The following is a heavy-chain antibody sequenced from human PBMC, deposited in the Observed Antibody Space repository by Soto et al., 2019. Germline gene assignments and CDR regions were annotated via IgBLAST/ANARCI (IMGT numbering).Heavy chain of an antibody. CDR2: IYYSGST. CDR3: ASEAGYDSSGYYPNYGMDA. Sequence: SETLSLTCTVSGGSISSSSYYWGWIRQPPGKGLEWIGSIYYSGSTYYNPSLESRVTISVDTSKNQFSLKLSSVTAADTAVYYCASEAGYDSSGYYPNYGMDAWGQGTTVTVSS. V-gene: IGHV4-39*01. J-gene: IGHJ6*02. CDR1: GGSISSSSYY. D-gene: IGHD3-22*01.